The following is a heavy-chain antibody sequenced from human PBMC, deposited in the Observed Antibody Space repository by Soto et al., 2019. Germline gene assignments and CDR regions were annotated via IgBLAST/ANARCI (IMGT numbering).Heavy chain of an antibody. D-gene: IGHD6-19*01. CDR2: IYWNDDK. Sequence: QITLKESGPTLVRPTQTLTLTCTFSGFSLSTSGLGVGWIRQPPGKALEWLALIYWNDDKRYSPSLKARLTITKDTSKNQVVLTMTHMYPVDTATYYCAHRPSGWYLFDYWGQGALVTVSS. CDR3: AHRPSGWYLFDY. V-gene: IGHV2-5*01. J-gene: IGHJ4*02. CDR1: GFSLSTSGLG.